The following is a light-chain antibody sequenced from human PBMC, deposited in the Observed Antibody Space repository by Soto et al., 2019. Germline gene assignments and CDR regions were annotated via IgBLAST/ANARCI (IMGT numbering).Light chain of an antibody. CDR2: AAS. CDR1: QSISSY. J-gene: IGKJ2*01. V-gene: IGKV1-39*01. CDR3: QQSYSMPYA. Sequence: DIQMTQSTSSLSASVGDRVTITCQASQSISSYLNWYQQKPGKAPKLLIYAASTLQTGVPSRFTGSGSGTDFTLTIISLQPEDYATYFCQQSYSMPYAFGPGTKVDI.